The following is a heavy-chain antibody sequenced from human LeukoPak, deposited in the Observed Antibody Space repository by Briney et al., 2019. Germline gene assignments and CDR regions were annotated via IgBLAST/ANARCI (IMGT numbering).Heavy chain of an antibody. D-gene: IGHD3-22*01. CDR3: TTLIREAG. J-gene: IGHJ4*02. CDR1: GFTFSNAW. V-gene: IGHV3-15*01. CDR2: IKSKTDGGTT. Sequence: PGGSLRLSCAASGFTFSNAWMSCVRQAPAKGLEWVGRIKSKTDGGTTEYAAHVKGRVTISRDVSKNTLYLQMNSLKTEDTAVYHCTTLIREAGWGQGTLVTVSS.